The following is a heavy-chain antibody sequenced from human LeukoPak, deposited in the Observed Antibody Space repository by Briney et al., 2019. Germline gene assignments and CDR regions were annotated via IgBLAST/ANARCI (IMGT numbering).Heavy chain of an antibody. CDR1: GFIFSSYE. Sequence: PGGSLRLSCAASGFIFSSYEMNWVRQAPGKGLEGVSYIGSSGSTLYYADSVKGRFTISRDNAKNSLYLQMNSLRDEDTAVYYCARDTLVYADSPDAFDIWGQGTMVTVSS. J-gene: IGHJ3*02. CDR3: ARDTLVYADSPDAFDI. CDR2: IGSSGSTL. V-gene: IGHV3-48*03. D-gene: IGHD4-17*01.